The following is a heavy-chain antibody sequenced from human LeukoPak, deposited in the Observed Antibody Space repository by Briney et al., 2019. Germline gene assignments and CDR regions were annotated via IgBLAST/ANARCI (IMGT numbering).Heavy chain of an antibody. Sequence: GGSLRLSCAASGFTFSSYTMNWVRQAPGKGLERVSSISSSSSYINYADSVKGRFTISRDNAKNSLYLQMNSLRAEDTAVYYCARDVTHCGGDCYSGDYWGQGTLVTVSS. D-gene: IGHD2-21*02. J-gene: IGHJ4*02. CDR2: ISSSSSYI. V-gene: IGHV3-21*01. CDR1: GFTFSSYT. CDR3: ARDVTHCGGDCYSGDY.